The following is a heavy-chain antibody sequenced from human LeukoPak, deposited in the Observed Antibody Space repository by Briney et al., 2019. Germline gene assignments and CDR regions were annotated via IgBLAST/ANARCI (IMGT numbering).Heavy chain of an antibody. J-gene: IGHJ4*02. D-gene: IGHD3-10*01. CDR2: ISGSGGNT. CDR1: GFTFTSYG. V-gene: IGHV3-23*01. Sequence: PGGSLRLSCAASGFTFTSYGMSWVRQAPGKGLEWVSGISGSGGNTYYANSVRGRFTISRDNTKNTLYLQMNSLRAEDTAVYYCAAHFRVWFGELASWGQGTLVTVSS. CDR3: AAHFRVWFGELAS.